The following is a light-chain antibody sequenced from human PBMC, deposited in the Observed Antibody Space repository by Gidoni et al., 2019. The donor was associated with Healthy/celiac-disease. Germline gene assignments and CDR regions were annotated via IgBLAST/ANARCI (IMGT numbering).Light chain of an antibody. J-gene: IGKJ4*01. V-gene: IGKV3-20*01. Sequence: EIVLTQSPGTLSLSPWERATLSCRASQSVSSSYLAWYQQKPGQAPRLLIYGASSRATGIPDRFSGSGSGTDFTLTISRLEPEDFAVYYCQQYGSSPLLTFXGXTKVEIK. CDR2: GAS. CDR1: QSVSSSY. CDR3: QQYGSSPLLT.